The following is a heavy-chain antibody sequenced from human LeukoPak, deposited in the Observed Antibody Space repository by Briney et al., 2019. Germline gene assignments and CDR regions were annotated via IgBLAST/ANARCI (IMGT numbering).Heavy chain of an antibody. D-gene: IGHD3-16*01. CDR1: GGSISSYY. CDR3: ARHAGGPRKDINFDY. V-gene: IGHV4-59*08. Sequence: SETLSLTCTVSGGSISSYYWSWIRQPPGKGLEWIGYIYYSGSTNYNPSLKSRVTISVDTSKNQFSLKLSSVTAADTAVYYCARHAGGPRKDINFDYWGQGTLVTVSS. CDR2: IYYSGST. J-gene: IGHJ4*02.